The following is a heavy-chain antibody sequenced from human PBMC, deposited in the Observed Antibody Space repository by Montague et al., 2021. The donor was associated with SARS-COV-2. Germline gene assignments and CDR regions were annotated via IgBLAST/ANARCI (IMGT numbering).Heavy chain of an antibody. D-gene: IGHD3-9*01. CDR3: ATSLSGGYYVILTGYYSGCYCGMDL. V-gene: IGHV4-61*01. CDR2: IYYSGST. CDR1: GDSVSSGCYY. Sequence: SETLSLTCTVSGDSVSSGCYYWSWIRQPPGKGLEWMGYIYYSGSTNYKPPLKSRVIISVDTSKNQFFLKLSSVTAADTALYYCATSLSGGYYVILTGYYSGCYCGMDLWGQGTTVTVSS. J-gene: IGHJ6*02.